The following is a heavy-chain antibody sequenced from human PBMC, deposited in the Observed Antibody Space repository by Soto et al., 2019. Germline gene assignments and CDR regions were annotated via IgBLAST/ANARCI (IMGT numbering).Heavy chain of an antibody. J-gene: IGHJ4*02. CDR2: IYYSGST. D-gene: IGHD5-12*01. V-gene: IGHV4-59*01. Sequence: PSETLSLTCTVSGGSISSYYWSWIRQPPGKGLEWIGYIYYSGSTNYNPSLKSRVTISVDTSKNQFSLKLSSVTAAGTAVYYCAREKLGGYSGYDRLFDYWGQGTLVTVSS. CDR1: GGSISSYY. CDR3: AREKLGGYSGYDRLFDY.